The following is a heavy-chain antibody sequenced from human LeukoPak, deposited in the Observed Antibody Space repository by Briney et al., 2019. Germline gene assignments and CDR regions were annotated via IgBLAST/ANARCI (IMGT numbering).Heavy chain of an antibody. J-gene: IGHJ4*02. V-gene: IGHV1-69*05. CDR2: IIPIFGTA. CDR1: GGTFSSYA. D-gene: IGHD3-22*01. CDR3: ASWNYYDSSGYYHQPY. Sequence: SVKVSCKASGGTFSSYAISWVRQAPGQGLGWMGRIIPIFGTANYAQKFQGRVTITTDESTSTAYMELSSLRSEDTAVYYCASWNYYDSSGYYHQPYWGQGTLVTVSS.